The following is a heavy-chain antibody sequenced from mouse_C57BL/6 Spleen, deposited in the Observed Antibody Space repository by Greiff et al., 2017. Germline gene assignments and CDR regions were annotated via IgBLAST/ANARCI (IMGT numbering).Heavy chain of an antibody. V-gene: IGHV10-1*01. CDR2: IRSKSNNYAT. D-gene: IGHD6-1*01. J-gene: IGHJ2*01. CDR1: GFSFNTYA. CDR3: VRQREPHYFYY. Sequence: EVQGVESGGGLVQPKGSLKLSCAASGFSFNTYAMNWVRQAPGKGLEWVARIRSKSNNYATYYADSVKDRFTISRDDSESMLYLQMNNLKTEDTAMYYCVRQREPHYFYYWGQGTTLTVSS.